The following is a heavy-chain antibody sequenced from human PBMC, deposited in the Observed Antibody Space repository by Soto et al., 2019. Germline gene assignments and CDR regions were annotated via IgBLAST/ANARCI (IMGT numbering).Heavy chain of an antibody. D-gene: IGHD3-22*01. J-gene: IGHJ4*02. CDR3: ARPKMYYYDSSGEYYFDY. Sequence: ASVKVSCKASGGTFSSYAISWVRQAPGQGLEWMGGIIPIFGTANYAQKFQGRVTITADESTSTAYMELSSLRSEDTAVYYCARPKMYYYDSSGEYYFDYWGQGTLVTSPQ. CDR2: IIPIFGTA. CDR1: GGTFSSYA. V-gene: IGHV1-69*13.